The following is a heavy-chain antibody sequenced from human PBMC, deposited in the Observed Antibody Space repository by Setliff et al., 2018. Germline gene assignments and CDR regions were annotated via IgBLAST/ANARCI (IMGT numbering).Heavy chain of an antibody. V-gene: IGHV4-34*01. CDR3: ARGGPYYYGSGSS. Sequence: SETLSLTCAVDGGSFIGYYWSWIRQPPGKGLEWIGEINHSGSTNYNPSLKSRVTISVDTSKNQFSLKLSSVTAADTAVYYCARGGPYYYGSGSSWGQGTLVTVSS. CDR1: GGSFIGYY. CDR2: INHSGST. D-gene: IGHD3-10*01. J-gene: IGHJ5*02.